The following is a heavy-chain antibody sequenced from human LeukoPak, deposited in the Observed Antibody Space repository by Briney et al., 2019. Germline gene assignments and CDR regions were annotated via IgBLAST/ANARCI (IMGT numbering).Heavy chain of an antibody. J-gene: IGHJ1*01. CDR1: GGSISSSSYY. CDR3: ASPYSSSWYFQH. D-gene: IGHD6-13*01. V-gene: IGHV4-39*07. Sequence: SETLSLTCTVSGGSISSSSYYWGWIRQPPRKGLEWIGSIYYSGSTYYNPSLKSRVTISVDTSKNQFSLKLSSVTAADTAVYYCASPYSSSWYFQHWGQGTLVTVSS. CDR2: IYYSGST.